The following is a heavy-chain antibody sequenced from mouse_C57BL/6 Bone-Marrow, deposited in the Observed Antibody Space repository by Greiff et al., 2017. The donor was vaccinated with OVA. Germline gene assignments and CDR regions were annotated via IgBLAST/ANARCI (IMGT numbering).Heavy chain of an antibody. Sequence: EVQLQQSGAELVRPGASVKLSCTASGFNITDDYMHWVKQRPEQGLEWIGWIDPENGDTEYASKFQGKATITADTSSNTAYLQLSSLTSEDTAVYYCTYYDGYFWYFDVWGTGTTVTVSA. J-gene: IGHJ1*03. CDR1: GFNITDDY. V-gene: IGHV14-4*01. CDR2: IDPENGDT. CDR3: TYYDGYFWYFDV. D-gene: IGHD2-3*01.